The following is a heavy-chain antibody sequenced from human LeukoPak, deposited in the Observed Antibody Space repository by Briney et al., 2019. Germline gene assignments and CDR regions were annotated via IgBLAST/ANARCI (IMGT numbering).Heavy chain of an antibody. Sequence: GGSLRLSCAASGFTFSSYEMNWVRQAPGKGLEWVSYISSSGSTIYYADSVKGRFTISRDNAKNSLYLQMNSLRAEDTAVYYCAREKPYYYDSSGTFDYWGQGTLVTVSS. CDR3: AREKPYYYDSSGTFDY. CDR1: GFTFSSYE. J-gene: IGHJ4*02. D-gene: IGHD3-22*01. CDR2: ISSSGSTI. V-gene: IGHV3-48*03.